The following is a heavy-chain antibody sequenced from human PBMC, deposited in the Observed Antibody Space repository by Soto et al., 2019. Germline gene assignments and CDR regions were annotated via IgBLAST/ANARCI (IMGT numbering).Heavy chain of an antibody. CDR1: GGSFSGYY. D-gene: IGHD3-10*01. Sequence: HLQQRGAGLLRPSETLSLTCDVYGGSFSGYYWSWVRQAPGKGLEWIVEINHSGSPNYNPSLRSRVSVSVDPSTNHFSLKLSSVTAADTAVYYCATFPPEGRTATSRGDDAFDIWGQGTLVTVS. J-gene: IGHJ3*02. CDR2: INHSGSP. CDR3: ATFPPEGRTATSRGDDAFDI. V-gene: IGHV4-34*02.